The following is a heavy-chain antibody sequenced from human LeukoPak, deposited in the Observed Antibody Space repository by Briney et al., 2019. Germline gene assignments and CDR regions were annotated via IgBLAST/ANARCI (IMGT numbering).Heavy chain of an antibody. Sequence: PGGSLRLSCAASGFTVSSNYMSWVRQAPGKGLEWVSVIYSGGSTYYADSVKGRFTISRHNSKNTLYLQMNSLRAEDTAVYYCARGGDSSSSHIFDCWGQGTLVTVSS. V-gene: IGHV3-53*04. CDR2: IYSGGST. J-gene: IGHJ4*02. CDR1: GFTVSSNY. CDR3: ARGGDSSSSHIFDC. D-gene: IGHD6-6*01.